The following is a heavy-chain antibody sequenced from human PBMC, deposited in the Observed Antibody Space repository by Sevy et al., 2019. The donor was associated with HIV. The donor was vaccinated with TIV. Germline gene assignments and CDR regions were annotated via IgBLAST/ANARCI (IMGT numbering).Heavy chain of an antibody. V-gene: IGHV3-53*01. CDR3: ATTSTPLYYYALDV. CDR1: GFTVSSKY. CDR2: IYSGEYT. Sequence: GESLKISCAASGFTVSSKYMSWVRQAPGKGLEWVSVIYSGEYTYYADSVKGRFTISRDISKNTLNLEMNNLRAEDTAIYYCATTSTPLYYYALDVWGQGTTVTVSS. J-gene: IGHJ6*02. D-gene: IGHD1-26*01.